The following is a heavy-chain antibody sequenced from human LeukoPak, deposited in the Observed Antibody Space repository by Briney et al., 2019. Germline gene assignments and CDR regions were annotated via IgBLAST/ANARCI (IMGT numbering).Heavy chain of an antibody. CDR2: MNPNSGST. CDR1: GYTLTELS. V-gene: IGHV1-8*01. J-gene: IGHJ5*02. D-gene: IGHD1-26*01. Sequence: ASVKVSCKVSGYTLTELSMHWVRQAPGQGLEWMGWMNPNSGSTDYAQEFQGRVTMTRDTSISTAYMELSSLRSEDTAVYYCARVVGAIYLWGQGTLVTVSS. CDR3: ARVVGAIYL.